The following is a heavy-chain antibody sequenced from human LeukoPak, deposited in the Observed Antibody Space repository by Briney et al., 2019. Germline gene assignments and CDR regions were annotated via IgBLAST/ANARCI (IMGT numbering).Heavy chain of an antibody. V-gene: IGHV4-34*01. J-gene: IGHJ5*02. D-gene: IGHD3-16*01. CDR1: GGSFSGYY. CDR2: SNHSGST. CDR3: VRHYGP. Sequence: KPSETLSLTCAVYGGSFSGYYWSWIRQPPGKGLEWIGESNHSGSTNYNPSLKSRVTISVDTSKNQFSLKLSSVTAADTAVYYCVRHYGPWGQGTLVTVSS.